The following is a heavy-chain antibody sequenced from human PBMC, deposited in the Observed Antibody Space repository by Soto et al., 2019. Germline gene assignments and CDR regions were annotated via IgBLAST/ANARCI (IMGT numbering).Heavy chain of an antibody. Sequence: PSETLSLTCTVSGGSISSSSYYWGWIRQPPGKGLEWIGSIYYSGSTYYNPSLKSRVTISVDTSKNQFSLKLSSVTAADTAVYYCARQLFESSGGWFDPWGQGTLVTVS. CDR1: GGSISSSSYY. CDR3: ARQLFESSGGWFDP. V-gene: IGHV4-39*01. D-gene: IGHD3-10*01. CDR2: IYYSGST. J-gene: IGHJ5*02.